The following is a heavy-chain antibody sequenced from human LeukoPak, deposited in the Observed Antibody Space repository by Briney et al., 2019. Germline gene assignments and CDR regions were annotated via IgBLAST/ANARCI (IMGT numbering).Heavy chain of an antibody. V-gene: IGHV1-18*01. CDR1: GYTFTSYG. Sequence: ASVKGSCKASGYTFTSYGISWVRQAPGQGVEWMGWISAYNGNTNYAQKLQGGVTMTTDTSTSTAYMELRSLRSDDTAVYYCARDQGRGNCSSTSCSVRAFDIWGQGTMVTVSS. J-gene: IGHJ3*02. CDR3: ARDQGRGNCSSTSCSVRAFDI. CDR2: ISAYNGNT. D-gene: IGHD2-2*01.